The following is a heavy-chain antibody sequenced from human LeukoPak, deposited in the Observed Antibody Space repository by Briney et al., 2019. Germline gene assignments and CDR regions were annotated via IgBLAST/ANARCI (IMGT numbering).Heavy chain of an antibody. J-gene: IGHJ4*02. CDR3: ARLPAASSFDY. V-gene: IGHV4-34*01. CDR2: IYYSGST. Sequence: SETLSLTCAVYGGSFSGYYWSWIRQPPGKGLEWIGSIYYSGSTYYNPSLKSRVTISVDTSKNQFSLKLSSVTAADTAVYYCARLPAASSFDYWGQGTLVTVSS. CDR1: GGSFSGYY. D-gene: IGHD6-13*01.